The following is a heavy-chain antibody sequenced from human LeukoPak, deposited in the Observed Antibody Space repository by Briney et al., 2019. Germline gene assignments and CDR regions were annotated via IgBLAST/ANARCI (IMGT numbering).Heavy chain of an antibody. CDR1: GGTFGSYA. CDR2: IIPIFGTA. CDR3: ARDGGIAAAYFDY. Sequence: SVKVSCKASGGTFGSYAISWVRQAPGQGLEWMGGIIPIFGTANYAQKFQGRVTITTDESTSTAYMELSSLRSEDTAVYYCARDGGIAAAYFDYWGQGTLVTVSS. D-gene: IGHD6-13*01. V-gene: IGHV1-69*05. J-gene: IGHJ4*02.